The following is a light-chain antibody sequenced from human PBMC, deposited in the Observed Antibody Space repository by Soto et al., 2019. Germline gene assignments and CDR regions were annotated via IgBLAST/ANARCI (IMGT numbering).Light chain of an antibody. Sequence: SYELTQPLSVSVALGQPARITCGGNNIVIRSVHWYRQKPGQAPVLVIYRDSNRPSEIPERFSGSNSGNTATLTISRAQAGDEADYYCQVWDSSTVVFGGGTQLTVL. CDR3: QVWDSSTVV. V-gene: IGLV3-9*01. CDR2: RDS. J-gene: IGLJ3*02. CDR1: NIVIRS.